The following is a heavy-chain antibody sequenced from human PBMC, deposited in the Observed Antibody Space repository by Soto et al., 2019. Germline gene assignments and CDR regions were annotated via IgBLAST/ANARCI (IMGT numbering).Heavy chain of an antibody. Sequence: QVQLVESGGGVVQPGISVRLSCVASGFSFSLYGMHWVRQAPGKGLELVALKSHDGSNKYYADSVKGRITISRDNSKNTVYVQMNSLGGGDTAVYYCARDLSCGGEWDDAWGQGTLVTVSS. V-gene: IGHV3-30-3*01. D-gene: IGHD2-21*01. CDR1: GFSFSLYG. J-gene: IGHJ5*02. CDR2: KSHDGSNK. CDR3: ARDLSCGGEWDDA.